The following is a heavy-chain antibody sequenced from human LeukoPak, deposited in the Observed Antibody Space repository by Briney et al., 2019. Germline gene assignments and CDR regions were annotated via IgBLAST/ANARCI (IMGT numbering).Heavy chain of an antibody. D-gene: IGHD3-9*01. V-gene: IGHV1-69*01. CDR2: IIPIFGTS. CDR3: ARKVLTGYYNGPRYYYYYYGMDV. CDR1: GGTFSSYA. Sequence: SMKVSSKASGGTFSSYAISWVRQAPGQGLEWMGGIIPIFGTSNYAQKFQGRVTITADESTSTAYMELSGLRSEDTAVYYCARKVLTGYYNGPRYYYYYYGMDVWGQGTTVTVSS. J-gene: IGHJ6*02.